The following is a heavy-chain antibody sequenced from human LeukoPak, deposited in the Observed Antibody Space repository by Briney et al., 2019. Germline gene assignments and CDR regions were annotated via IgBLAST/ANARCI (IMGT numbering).Heavy chain of an antibody. V-gene: IGHV1-8*01. J-gene: IGHJ6*03. CDR3: ARASLRKGSYEVPRDYYYYMDV. CDR2: MNPNSGNT. D-gene: IGHD1-26*01. CDR1: GYTFTSYD. Sequence: ASVKVSCKASGYTFTSYDINWVRQATGQGLEWMGWMNPNSGNTGYAQKFQGRVTMTRDTSISTAYMELSGLRSEDTAVYYCARASLRKGSYEVPRDYYYYMDVWGKGTTVTVSS.